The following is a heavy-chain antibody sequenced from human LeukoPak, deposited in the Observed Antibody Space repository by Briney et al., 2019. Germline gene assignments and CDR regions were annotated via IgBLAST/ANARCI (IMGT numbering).Heavy chain of an antibody. CDR3: ARDVFTGNYYDSSGHFGY. Sequence: SQTLSLTCAISGDSVSSNSAAWNWIRQSPSRGLEWLGRTYYRSKWYNDYAVSVKSRITINPDTSKNQFSLQLNSVTPEDTAVYYCARDVFTGNYYDSSGHFGYWGQGTLVTVSS. CDR2: TYYRSKWYN. V-gene: IGHV6-1*01. D-gene: IGHD3-22*01. CDR1: GDSVSSNSAA. J-gene: IGHJ4*02.